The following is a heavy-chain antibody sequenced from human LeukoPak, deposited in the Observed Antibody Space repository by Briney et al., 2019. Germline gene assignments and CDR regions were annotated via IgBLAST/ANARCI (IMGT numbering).Heavy chain of an antibody. Sequence: GGSLRLSCAASGXTFSSYWMHWVRQAPGKGLVWVSRISSDGSSTTYADSVKGRFTISRDNAKNTLYLQMNSLRAEDTAVYYCARVWYGIQSHWGQGTLVTVSS. CDR3: ARVWYGIQSH. V-gene: IGHV3-74*01. CDR2: ISSDGSST. CDR1: GXTFSSYW. J-gene: IGHJ4*02. D-gene: IGHD5-18*01.